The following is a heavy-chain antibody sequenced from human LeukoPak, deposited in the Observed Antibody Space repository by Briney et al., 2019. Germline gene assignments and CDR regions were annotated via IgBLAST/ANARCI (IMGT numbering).Heavy chain of an antibody. J-gene: IGHJ6*02. D-gene: IGHD2-15*01. CDR1: GFTFSSYW. Sequence: GRSLRLSCAASGFTFSSYWMHWVRQAPGKGLVWVSRINTDGSSTSYVDSVKGRFTISRDNAKSTLYLQMNSLRAEDTAVYYCARARGSGYCSGGSCYLVDYYYGMDVWGQGTTVTVSS. CDR3: ARARGSGYCSGGSCYLVDYYYGMDV. V-gene: IGHV3-74*01. CDR2: INTDGSST.